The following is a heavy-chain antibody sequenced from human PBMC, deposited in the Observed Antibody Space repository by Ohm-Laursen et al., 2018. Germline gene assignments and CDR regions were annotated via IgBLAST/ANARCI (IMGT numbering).Heavy chain of an antibody. CDR1: GLTLKSYS. Sequence: SLRLSCTASGLTLKSYSMNWVRQAPGKGLEWVSSISSGSRYIHYADPVQGRFTLSRDDAKNSLYLQMNSLRAEDTALYYCARTTQYGEFIPWYFDLWGRGTLVTVSS. CDR3: ARTTQYGEFIPWYFDL. CDR2: ISSGSRYI. J-gene: IGHJ2*01. D-gene: IGHD4-17*01. V-gene: IGHV3-21*01.